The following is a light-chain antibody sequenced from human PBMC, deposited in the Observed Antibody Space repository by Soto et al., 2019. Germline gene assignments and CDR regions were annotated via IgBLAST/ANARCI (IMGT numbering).Light chain of an antibody. Sequence: PGTLSLSPGERVTLSCRASQIVNSRYLAWYQQRPGQAPRLLIYGASTRATGIPDRFSGGASGTDFTLTISRLEPEDFAVYYCQQYGTSPPRYTFGQGTKVDIK. CDR2: GAS. CDR3: QQYGTSPPRYT. V-gene: IGKV3-20*01. J-gene: IGKJ2*01. CDR1: QIVNSRY.